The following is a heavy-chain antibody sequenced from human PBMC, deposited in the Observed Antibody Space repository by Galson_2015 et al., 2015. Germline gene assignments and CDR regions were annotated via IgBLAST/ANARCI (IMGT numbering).Heavy chain of an antibody. CDR2: ISWNGGRL. CDR1: GFTFDDYA. Sequence: SLRLSCAASGFTFDDYAMHWVRQAPGKGLEWVSGISWNGGRLDYADSVKGRFTISRDNAKNSLYLQMNSLRAEDTALYYCARDRGYDSHHYCYYGLDVWGQGTTVTVS. CDR3: ARDRGYDSHHYCYYGLDV. V-gene: IGHV3-9*01. D-gene: IGHD5-12*01. J-gene: IGHJ6*02.